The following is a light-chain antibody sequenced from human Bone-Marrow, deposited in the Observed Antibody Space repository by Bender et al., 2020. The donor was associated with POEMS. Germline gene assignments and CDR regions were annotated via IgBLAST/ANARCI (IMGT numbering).Light chain of an antibody. J-gene: IGLJ1*01. CDR3: SSYTSSSVYV. Sequence: QSALSQPASVSGSPGQSITISCTGPSSDVADYKFVSWYQQHPGKAPKLLIYDVSNRPSGVSNRFSGSKSDNTASLTISGLQAEDEADYYCSSYTSSSVYVFGTGTKVIVL. V-gene: IGLV2-14*03. CDR2: DVS. CDR1: SSDVADYKF.